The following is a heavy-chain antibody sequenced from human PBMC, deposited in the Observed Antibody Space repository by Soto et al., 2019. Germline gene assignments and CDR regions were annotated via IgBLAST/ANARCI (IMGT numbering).Heavy chain of an antibody. D-gene: IGHD2-2*01. V-gene: IGHV4-30-2*01. CDR1: GCSISSGGYS. J-gene: IGHJ5*02. CDR3: ARAAWDVVVPAAIPKAWFDP. CDR2: IYHSGST. Sequence: SETLSLTCAVSGCSISSGGYSWSWIRQPPGKGLEWIGYIYHSGSTYYNPSLKSRVTISVDRSKNQFSLKLSSVTAADTAVYYCARAAWDVVVPAAIPKAWFDPWGQGTLVTVSS.